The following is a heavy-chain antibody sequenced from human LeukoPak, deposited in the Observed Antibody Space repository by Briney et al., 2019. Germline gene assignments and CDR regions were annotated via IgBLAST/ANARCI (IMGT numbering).Heavy chain of an antibody. V-gene: IGHV4-59*01. CDR1: GGSISSYY. CDR2: IFYSGST. D-gene: IGHD5-18*01. Sequence: SETLSLTCTVSGGSISSYYWSWVRQPPGKGLDWIGQIFYSGSTNYNPSLKSRVTLSVDTSKNQFFLKLSSVTAADTAVYYCARGPLDTAMAFDYWGQGTLVTVSS. J-gene: IGHJ4*02. CDR3: ARGPLDTAMAFDY.